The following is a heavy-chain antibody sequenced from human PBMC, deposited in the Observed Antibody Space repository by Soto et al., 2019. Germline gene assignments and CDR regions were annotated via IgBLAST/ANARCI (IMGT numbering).Heavy chain of an antibody. V-gene: IGHV6-1*01. Sequence: SQTLSLTCAISGDSVSSNSAAWNWIRQSTSRGLEWLGRTYYRSKWYNDYAVSVKSRITINPDTSKHQFSLQLNSVTPEDTAVYYCARTDEYCSGGSCYPQPEAYDAFDIWGQGTMVTVSS. CDR2: TYYRSKWYN. J-gene: IGHJ3*02. CDR1: GDSVSSNSAA. CDR3: ARTDEYCSGGSCYPQPEAYDAFDI. D-gene: IGHD2-15*01.